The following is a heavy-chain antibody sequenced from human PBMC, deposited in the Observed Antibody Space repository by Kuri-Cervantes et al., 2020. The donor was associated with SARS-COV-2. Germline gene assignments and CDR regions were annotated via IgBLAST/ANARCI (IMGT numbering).Heavy chain of an antibody. V-gene: IGHV4-59*01. D-gene: IGHD3-3*01. CDR3: ARIGSYDFWSGYPSRPQYYYYYGMDV. CDR2: IYYSGST. J-gene: IGHJ6*02. Sequence: SETLSLTCTVSGGSISSYYWSWIRQPPGKGLEWIGYIYYSGSTNYNPSLKSRVTISVDTSKNQFSLKLSSATAADTAVYYCARIGSYDFWSGYPSRPQYYYYYGMDVWGQGTTVTVSS. CDR1: GGSISSYY.